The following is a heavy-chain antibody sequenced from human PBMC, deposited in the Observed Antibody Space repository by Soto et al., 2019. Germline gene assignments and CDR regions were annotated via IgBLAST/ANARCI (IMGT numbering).Heavy chain of an antibody. V-gene: IGHV1-2*02. D-gene: IGHD5-12*01. CDR3: ARGGGTSDYEYQGLNAFDM. CDR2: ISPKTGGS. Sequence: QAQLVQSGAEMKKPGASLKVSCKASGYIFTDYYLHWVRQAPGQGLESLGWISPKTGGSNHAQKFLGRVTMTRDTPIGTVYLELSSLRSDDTAVYYCARGGGTSDYEYQGLNAFDMWGQGTKVTVSS. CDR1: GYIFTDYY. J-gene: IGHJ3*02.